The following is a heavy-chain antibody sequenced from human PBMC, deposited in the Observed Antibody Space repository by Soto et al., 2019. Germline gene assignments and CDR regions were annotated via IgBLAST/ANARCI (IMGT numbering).Heavy chain of an antibody. D-gene: IGHD1-7*01. J-gene: IGHJ5*02. CDR2: IYHSGST. CDR3: ARELELRGWFDP. V-gene: IGHV4-30-2*01. CDR1: GGSISSGGYS. Sequence: SSETLSLTCAVSGGSISSGGYSWSWIRQPPGKGLEWIGYIYHSGSTYYNPSLKSRVTISVDRSKNQFSLKLSSVTAADTAVYYCARELELRGWFDPWGQGTLVTVSS.